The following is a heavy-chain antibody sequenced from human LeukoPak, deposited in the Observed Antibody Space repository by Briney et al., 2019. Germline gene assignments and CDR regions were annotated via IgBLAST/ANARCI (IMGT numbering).Heavy chain of an antibody. V-gene: IGHV3-23*01. CDR3: VRGGYSSFDY. CDR2: IGGGPGNT. CDR1: GFSFSSYA. Sequence: GGSLRLSCAASGFSFSSYAMSWVRQAPGKGLEWVSVIGGGPGNTYYTDSVKGRFTISRDNSKNTLYLHLNSLRAEDTAVYYCVRGGYSSFDYWGQGTLVTVSS. J-gene: IGHJ4*02. D-gene: IGHD3-10*01.